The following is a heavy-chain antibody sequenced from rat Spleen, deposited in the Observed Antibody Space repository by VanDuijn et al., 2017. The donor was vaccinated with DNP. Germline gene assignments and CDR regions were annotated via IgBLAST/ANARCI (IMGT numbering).Heavy chain of an antibody. CDR3: ATGVYGGYEDWFAY. Sequence: EVQLVESGGGLVQPGRSLKLSCAASGFTFSDFYMAWVRQAPKKGLEWVASISYEGSGTYYGDSVKGRFTISRDHAKDTQYLQMDSLRSEDTATYYCATGVYGGYEDWFAYWGQGTLVTVSS. V-gene: IGHV5-22*01. CDR1: GFTFSDFY. CDR2: ISYEGSGT. D-gene: IGHD1-11*01. J-gene: IGHJ3*01.